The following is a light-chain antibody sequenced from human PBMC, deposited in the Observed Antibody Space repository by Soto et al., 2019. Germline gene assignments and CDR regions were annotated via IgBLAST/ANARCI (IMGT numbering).Light chain of an antibody. CDR2: GSS. CDR1: QSVISNY. Sequence: EIVLSQSPGTLSLSQGERTTLSCRASQSVISNYLDWYQQRPGQPPRPLIYGSSTRATGIPDRFSGSGSGTDFTLTISRLEPEDFALYFCHRYGDLPLTFGGGTKVDIK. CDR3: HRYGDLPLT. V-gene: IGKV3-20*01. J-gene: IGKJ4*01.